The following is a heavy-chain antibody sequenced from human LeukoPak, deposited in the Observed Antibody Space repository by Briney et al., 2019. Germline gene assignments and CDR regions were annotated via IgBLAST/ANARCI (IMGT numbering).Heavy chain of an antibody. D-gene: IGHD3-10*01. CDR2: IYYSGST. V-gene: IGHV4-59*01. Sequence: KPSETLSLTCTVSGGSISSYYWSGIRQPRGKGLEWIGYIYYSGSTNYNPSLKSRVTISVDTSKNQFSLKLSSVTAADTAVYYCARDMVGAGWFDPWGQGTLVTVSS. J-gene: IGHJ5*02. CDR3: ARDMVGAGWFDP. CDR1: GGSISSYY.